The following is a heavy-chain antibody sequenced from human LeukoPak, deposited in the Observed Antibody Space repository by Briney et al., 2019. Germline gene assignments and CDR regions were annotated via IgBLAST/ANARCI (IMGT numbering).Heavy chain of an antibody. CDR3: ARDSSGYYPLEYFQH. D-gene: IGHD3-22*01. CDR1: GFTFSSYG. CDR2: IWYDGSNK. V-gene: IGHV3-33*01. Sequence: GGSLRLSCAASGFTFSSYGMHWVRQAPGKGLEWVAVIWYDGSNKCYADSVKGRFTISRDNSKNTLYLQMNSLRAEDTAVYYCARDSSGYYPLEYFQHWGQGTLVTVSS. J-gene: IGHJ1*01.